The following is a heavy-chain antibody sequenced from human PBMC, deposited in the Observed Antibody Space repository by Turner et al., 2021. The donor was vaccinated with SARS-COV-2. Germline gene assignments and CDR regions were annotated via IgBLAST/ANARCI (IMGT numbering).Heavy chain of an antibody. J-gene: IGHJ4*02. V-gene: IGHV4-31*03. D-gene: IGHD3-9*01. Sequence: QVQLQESGPGLVPPSQTLSLTCTVSGGSISSGAYYWSWIRQHPGKGLEWLGYLYNRGRTYYNPSLKSRVTISVDTSKNQFSLKLSSVTAADTAVYYCARAGTDWLQYYYFDYWGQGTLVTVSS. CDR3: ARAGTDWLQYYYFDY. CDR1: GGSISSGAYY. CDR2: LYNRGRT.